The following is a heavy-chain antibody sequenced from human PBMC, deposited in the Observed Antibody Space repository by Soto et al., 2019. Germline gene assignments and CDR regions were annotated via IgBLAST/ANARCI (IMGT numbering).Heavy chain of an antibody. CDR1: GYTFTSYT. Sequence: QVQLEQSGAEVKKPGASVKISCKTSGYTFTSYTLHWVRQAPGQGLEWMGWINAGNGREKYSQRFQDRVSLSTDKSATTAYMEVRSLTPEDRAVYFCARGGGWVGEASFDSWGQGTQVIVSS. D-gene: IGHD3-10*01. J-gene: IGHJ4*02. CDR3: ARGGGWVGEASFDS. CDR2: INAGNGRE. V-gene: IGHV1-3*01.